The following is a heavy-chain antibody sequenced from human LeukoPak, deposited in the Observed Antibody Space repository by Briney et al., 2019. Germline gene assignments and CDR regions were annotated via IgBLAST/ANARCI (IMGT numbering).Heavy chain of an antibody. CDR3: ARRGAATSYFMDV. V-gene: IGHV4-34*01. J-gene: IGHJ6*02. CDR1: GGSFSGYY. CDR2: INHTGST. D-gene: IGHD6-25*01. Sequence: PSETLSLTCAVYGGSFSGYYWSWIRQSPGRGLEWIGEINHTGSTNYNPSLKSRVTISVDTSKSQFSLKLSSVTAADTSVYYCARRGAATSYFMDVWGQGTTVTVSS.